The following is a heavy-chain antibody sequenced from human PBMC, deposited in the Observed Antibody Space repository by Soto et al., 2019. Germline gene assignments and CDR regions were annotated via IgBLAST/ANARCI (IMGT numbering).Heavy chain of an antibody. CDR1: GYTFTSYG. D-gene: IGHD3-22*01. CDR2: ISAYNGNT. CDR3: ARAAERITMIVVVNDALDI. V-gene: IGHV1-18*01. J-gene: IGHJ3*02. Sequence: ASVKVSCKASGYTFTSYGISWVRQAPGQGLEWMGWISAYNGNTNYAQKLQGRVTMTTDTSTSTAYMELRSLRSDDTAVYYCARAAERITMIVVVNDALDIWGQGTMVT.